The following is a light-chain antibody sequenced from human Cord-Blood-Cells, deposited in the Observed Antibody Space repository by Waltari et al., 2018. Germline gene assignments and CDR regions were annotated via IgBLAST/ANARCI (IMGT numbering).Light chain of an antibody. V-gene: IGKV1-39*01. Sequence: DIQMTQSPSSLSASVGDRVTITCRASQSISSYLNWYQQKPGKAPKLLIYAASSLQSGLPSRFSCSGSETDFTLTISSLQPEDFATYYCQQSYSTPLTFGGGTKVEIK. CDR1: QSISSY. J-gene: IGKJ4*01. CDR3: QQSYSTPLT. CDR2: AAS.